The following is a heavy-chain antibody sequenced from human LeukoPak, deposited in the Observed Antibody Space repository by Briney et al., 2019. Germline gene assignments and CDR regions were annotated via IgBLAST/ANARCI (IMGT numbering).Heavy chain of an antibody. CDR1: GYTFTRYD. CDR3: ARGHDAASDY. CDR2: MNPNRGNT. J-gene: IGHJ4*02. V-gene: IGHV1-8*01. D-gene: IGHD3-3*01. Sequence: GASVKVSWKASGYTFTRYDINWVGQAAGQGREGMGWMNPNRGNTDYAQKFQGRVTMTRNTSISTAYMELSSLRSEDTAVYYCARGHDAASDYWGQGTLVTVSS.